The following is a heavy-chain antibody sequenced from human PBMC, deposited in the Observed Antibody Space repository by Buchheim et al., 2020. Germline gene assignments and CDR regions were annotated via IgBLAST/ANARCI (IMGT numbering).Heavy chain of an antibody. D-gene: IGHD4-23*01. V-gene: IGHV3-74*01. CDR2: INSDGSST. Sequence: EVQLVESGGGLVQPGGSLRLSCAASGFTFSSYWMHWVRQAPGKGLVWVSRINSDGSSTSYADSVKGRFTISRDNAKNTLYLQMNSLRAEDTAVYYCASLMGSYGGNSNYYYYGMDVWGQGTT. J-gene: IGHJ6*02. CDR1: GFTFSSYW. CDR3: ASLMGSYGGNSNYYYYGMDV.